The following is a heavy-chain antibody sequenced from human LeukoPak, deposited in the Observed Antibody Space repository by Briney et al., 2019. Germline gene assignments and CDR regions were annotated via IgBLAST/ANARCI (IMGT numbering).Heavy chain of an antibody. Sequence: GGSLRLSCAASGFTLRSYEMTWVRQAPGKGLEWVSSISGSGAGKFYAAPVKGRFTTSRDNSKNTLYVQMNSLRAEDTAVYYCAKAAYGDYAGAFDIWGQGTMVIVSS. D-gene: IGHD4-17*01. J-gene: IGHJ3*02. CDR3: AKAAYGDYAGAFDI. CDR2: ISGSGAGK. CDR1: GFTLRSYE. V-gene: IGHV3-23*01.